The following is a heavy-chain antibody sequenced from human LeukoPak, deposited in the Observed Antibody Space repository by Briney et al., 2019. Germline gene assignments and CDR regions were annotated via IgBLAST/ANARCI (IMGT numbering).Heavy chain of an antibody. Sequence: GGSLRLSCAASGFTFSSYWMHWVRQAPGKGLVWVSRINSDGSSTSYADSVKGRFTISRDNAKNSLYLQMNSLRAEDTAVYYCARLAYLSVVPAASDYWGQGTLVTVSS. D-gene: IGHD2-2*01. CDR2: INSDGSST. J-gene: IGHJ4*02. V-gene: IGHV3-74*01. CDR1: GFTFSSYW. CDR3: ARLAYLSVVPAASDY.